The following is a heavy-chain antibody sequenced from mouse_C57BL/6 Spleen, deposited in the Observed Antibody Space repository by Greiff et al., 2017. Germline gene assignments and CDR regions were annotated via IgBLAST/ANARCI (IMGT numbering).Heavy chain of an antibody. CDR1: GYAFSSYW. Sequence: VKLQESGAELVKPGASVKISCKASGYAFSSYWMNWVKQRPGKGLEWIGQIYPGDGATNYNGKFKGKATLTADKSSSTAYMQLSSLTSEDSAVYFCARKTAGAMDYWGQGTSVTVSS. CDR2: IYPGDGAT. CDR3: ARKTAGAMDY. J-gene: IGHJ4*01. D-gene: IGHD1-2*01. V-gene: IGHV1-80*01.